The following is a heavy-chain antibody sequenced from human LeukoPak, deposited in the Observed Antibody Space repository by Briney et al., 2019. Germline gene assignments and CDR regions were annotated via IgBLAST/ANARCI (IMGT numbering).Heavy chain of an antibody. D-gene: IGHD2-21*02. CDR3: ARTIEAYCGGDCYPASGFDY. CDR2: ISYDGSNK. CDR1: GFTFSSYA. J-gene: IGHJ4*02. V-gene: IGHV3-30-3*01. Sequence: GGSLRLSCAASGFTFSSYATHWVRQAPGKGLEWVAVISYDGSNKYSADSVKGRFTISRDNSKNTLYLQMTSLRAEDTAVYYCARTIEAYCGGDCYPASGFDYWGQGTLVTVSS.